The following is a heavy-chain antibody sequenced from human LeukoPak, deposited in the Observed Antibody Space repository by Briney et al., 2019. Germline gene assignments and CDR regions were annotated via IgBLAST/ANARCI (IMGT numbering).Heavy chain of an antibody. J-gene: IGHJ4*02. V-gene: IGHV3-66*04. CDR1: GFTVSSNY. D-gene: IGHD6-13*01. CDR2: IYSGGST. CDR3: ARPGPGYSSSWSPFDY. Sequence: PGGSLRLSCAASGFTVSSNYMSWVRQAPGKGLEWVSVIYSGGSTYYADSVKGRFTISRDNSKNTLYLQMNSLRAEDTAVYYCARPGPGYSSSWSPFDYWGQGTLVTVSS.